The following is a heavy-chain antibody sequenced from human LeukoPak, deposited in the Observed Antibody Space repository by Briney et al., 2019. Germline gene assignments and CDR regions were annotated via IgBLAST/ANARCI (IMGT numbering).Heavy chain of an antibody. Sequence: ASGKVSCKASGSTFTSNFIHWVRQAPGQGLEWTGIINPSGGSTSCAQKFQGRVTMTSDTSTSTVYMELSSLRSEDAAVYYCASDSSKSSLADPWGQGTLVTVSS. CDR3: ASDSSKSSLADP. CDR2: INPSGGST. D-gene: IGHD2-2*01. V-gene: IGHV1-46*01. CDR1: GSTFTSNF. J-gene: IGHJ5*02.